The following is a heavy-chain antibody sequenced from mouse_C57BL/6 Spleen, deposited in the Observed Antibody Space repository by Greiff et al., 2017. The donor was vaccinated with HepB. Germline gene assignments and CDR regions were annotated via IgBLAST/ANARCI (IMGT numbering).Heavy chain of an antibody. Sequence: QVQLQQSGAELVRPGASVTLSCKASGYTFTDYEMHWVKQTPVHGLEWIGAIDPETGGTAYNQKFKGKAILTADKSSSTAYMELRSLTSGDSAVYYCTTGTGIAYWGQGTLVTVSA. CDR1: GYTFTDYE. V-gene: IGHV1-15*01. CDR3: TTGTGIAY. J-gene: IGHJ3*01. CDR2: IDPETGGT. D-gene: IGHD4-1*01.